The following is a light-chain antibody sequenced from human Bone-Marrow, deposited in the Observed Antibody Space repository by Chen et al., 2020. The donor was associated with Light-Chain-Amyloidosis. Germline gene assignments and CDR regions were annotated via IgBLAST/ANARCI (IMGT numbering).Light chain of an antibody. CDR2: DAR. Sequence: SYVLTQPSSVSGAPGQTATIACGGKNIGSTSVHWYQQTPGQAPLLVVYDARDRPSGIPERLSGSNSVHTATLTISRVEAGEEADYYCQVWDRSSDRPVFGGGTMLTVL. J-gene: IGLJ3*02. V-gene: IGLV3-21*02. CDR1: NIGSTS. CDR3: QVWDRSSDRPV.